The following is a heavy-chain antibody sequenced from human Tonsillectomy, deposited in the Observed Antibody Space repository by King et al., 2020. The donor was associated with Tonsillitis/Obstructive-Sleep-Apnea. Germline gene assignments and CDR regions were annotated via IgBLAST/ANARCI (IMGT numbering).Heavy chain of an antibody. CDR2: ISSSSSYT. CDR3: ASGGSRYDHIWGSYRSKFDY. D-gene: IGHD3-16*02. Sequence: VQLVESGGGLVKPGGSLRLSCAASGFTFSDYYMSWIRQAPGKGLEWVSYISSSSSYTNYADSVKGRFTISRDNAKNSLYLQMNSLRAEDTAVYYCASGGSRYDHIWGSYRSKFDYWGQGTLVTVSS. CDR1: GFTFSDYY. V-gene: IGHV3-11*05. J-gene: IGHJ4*02.